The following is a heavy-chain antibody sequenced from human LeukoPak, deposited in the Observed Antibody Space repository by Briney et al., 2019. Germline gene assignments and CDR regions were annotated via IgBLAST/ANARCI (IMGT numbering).Heavy chain of an antibody. Sequence: SETLSLTCTDPGGSITSYYASGVPQPPGKGLEWIGYIYYSGSTNYNPSLKSRVTISVDTSKNQFSLKLSSVTAADTAVYYCARVLGIAAVAWCDTWGQRTLVTVSS. V-gene: IGHV4-59*01. CDR1: GGSITSYY. CDR2: IYYSGST. CDR3: ARVLGIAAVAWCDT. J-gene: IGHJ5*02. D-gene: IGHD6-13*01.